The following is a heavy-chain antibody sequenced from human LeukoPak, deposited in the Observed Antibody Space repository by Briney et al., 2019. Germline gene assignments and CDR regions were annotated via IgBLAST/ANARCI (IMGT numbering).Heavy chain of an antibody. J-gene: IGHJ5*02. CDR1: GGSISSGGYY. Sequence: PSETLSLTCTVSGGSISSGGYYWSWIRQHPGKGLEWIGYIYYRGSTYYNPSLKSRVTISVDTSKNQFSLKLSSVTAADTAVYYCARVAPAATFDPWGQGTLVTVSS. CDR2: IYYRGST. CDR3: ARVAPAATFDP. D-gene: IGHD2-2*01. V-gene: IGHV4-31*03.